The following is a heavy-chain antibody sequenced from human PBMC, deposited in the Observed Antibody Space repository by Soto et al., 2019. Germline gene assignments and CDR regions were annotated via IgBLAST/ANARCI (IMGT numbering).Heavy chain of an antibody. CDR2: INPSGGST. Sequence: ASLKVDCNTAGYTFTSYYMHCVRHTPGQGLEWMGIINPSGGSTSYAQKFQGRVTMTRDTSTSTVYMELSSLRSEDTAVYYCAYGGYSGYEGPEYWGQGTLVTVSS. D-gene: IGHD5-12*01. V-gene: IGHV1-46*03. J-gene: IGHJ4*02. CDR1: GYTFTSYY. CDR3: AYGGYSGYEGPEY.